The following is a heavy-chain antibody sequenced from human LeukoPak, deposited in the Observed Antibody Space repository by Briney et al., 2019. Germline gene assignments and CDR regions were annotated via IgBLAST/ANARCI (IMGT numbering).Heavy chain of an antibody. CDR3: ARLRSRTWIQL. Sequence: GGSLKISFKGSGSRFTSYWIGWGRRMPGKGLGGRGIIYPGDSDTRYSPSFQGQVTISADKSISTAYLQWSSLKASDTAMYYCARLRSRTWIQLWGQGTLVTVSS. CDR1: GSRFTSYW. J-gene: IGHJ4*02. V-gene: IGHV5-51*01. CDR2: IYPGDSDT. D-gene: IGHD5-18*01.